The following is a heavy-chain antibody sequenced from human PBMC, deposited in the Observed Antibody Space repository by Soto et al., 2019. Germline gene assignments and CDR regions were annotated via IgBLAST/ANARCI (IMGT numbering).Heavy chain of an antibody. V-gene: IGHV4-34*01. CDR3: AIERVLLWFGEFHPKPYGMDV. CDR1: GGSFSGYY. J-gene: IGHJ6*02. D-gene: IGHD3-10*01. Sequence: QVQLQQWGAGLLKPSETLSLTCAVYGGSFSGYYWSWIRQPPGKGLEWIGEINHSGSTNYNPSLKGRVTISVDTSKNQFSLKLSSVTAADTAVYYCAIERVLLWFGEFHPKPYGMDVWGQGTTVTVSS. CDR2: INHSGST.